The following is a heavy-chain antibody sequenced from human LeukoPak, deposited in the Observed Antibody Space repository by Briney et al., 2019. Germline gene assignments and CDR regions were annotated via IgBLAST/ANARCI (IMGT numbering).Heavy chain of an antibody. Sequence: PGGSLRLSCAASEFTFSRYWMHWVRQAPGKGLVWVSRTKGDGSSTTYADSVKGRFTISRDNAKNTLYLQMNSLRAEDTAVYYCARVRYFDWYLDYWGQGTLVTVSS. D-gene: IGHD3-9*01. CDR3: ARVRYFDWYLDY. V-gene: IGHV3-74*01. J-gene: IGHJ4*02. CDR2: TKGDGSST. CDR1: EFTFSRYW.